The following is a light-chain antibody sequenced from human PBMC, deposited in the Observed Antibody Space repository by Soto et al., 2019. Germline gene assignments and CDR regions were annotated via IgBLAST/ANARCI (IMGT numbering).Light chain of an antibody. CDR2: DAS. J-gene: IGKJ1*01. Sequence: EIVLTQSPATLSLSPGESATLSCRASESVRHYVAWYQQKPGQAPRLLIYDASSRATGIPDRFSGSGSGTDFTLSISRLEPEDFAVYYCQQYGSSQKTFGQGTKVDIK. V-gene: IGKV3-20*01. CDR3: QQYGSSQKT. CDR1: ESVRHY.